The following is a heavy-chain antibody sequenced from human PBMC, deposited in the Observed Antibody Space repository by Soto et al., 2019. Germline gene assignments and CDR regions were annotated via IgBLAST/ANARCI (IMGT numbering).Heavy chain of an antibody. J-gene: IGHJ3*02. CDR1: GGSISSYY. D-gene: IGHD3-22*01. Sequence: SETLSLTCTVSGGSISSYYWSWIRQPPGKGLEWIGYIYYSGSTNYNPSLKSRVTISVDTSKNQFSLKLSSVTAADTAVYYCAREMGSSGYYVKAFDIWGQGTMVTVSS. V-gene: IGHV4-59*01. CDR3: AREMGSSGYYVKAFDI. CDR2: IYYSGST.